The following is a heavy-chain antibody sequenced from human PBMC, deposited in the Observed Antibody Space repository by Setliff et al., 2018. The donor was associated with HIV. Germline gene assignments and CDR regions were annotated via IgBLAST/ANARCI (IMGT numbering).Heavy chain of an antibody. V-gene: IGHV4-31*03. Sequence: PSETLSLTCTVTGDSISSGGSYWNWIRQHPGKGLEWVGYIFHGGSTYYKPSLKRRVSISVDTSKNQFSLKLRSVTAADTAVYFCARGRGSSSSWPIDYWGQGTLVTVSS. CDR2: IFHGGST. D-gene: IGHD6-13*01. CDR1: GDSISSGGSY. J-gene: IGHJ4*02. CDR3: ARGRGSSSSWPIDY.